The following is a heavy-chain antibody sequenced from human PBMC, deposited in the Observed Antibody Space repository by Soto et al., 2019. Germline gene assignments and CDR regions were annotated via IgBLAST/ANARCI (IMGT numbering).Heavy chain of an antibody. Sequence: QITLKESGPTLVKPTQSLTLTCTFSGFSLSTSGVGVGWMRQPPGKALEWLALIYWDDDKRDSPSLKSRLTITKDTSKNQVVLTMTNMDPVDTATYYCARRHFRTGTLDYWGQGTLVTVSS. CDR1: GFSLSTSGVG. CDR2: IYWDDDK. CDR3: ARRHFRTGTLDY. V-gene: IGHV2-5*02. D-gene: IGHD4-17*01. J-gene: IGHJ4*02.